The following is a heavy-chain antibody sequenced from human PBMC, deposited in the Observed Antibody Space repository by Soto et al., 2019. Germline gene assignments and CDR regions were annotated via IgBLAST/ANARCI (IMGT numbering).Heavy chain of an antibody. Sequence: QVQLVQSGTEVKKPGASVKISCKASGYTFISYPLHWVRQAPGQRPEWMGWINAGDDKTQYSEKFQGRLTITRDTSASTGYMELSSLRSEDTAVYYCARDPLTLVRGVIPYLDYWGQGTLLTVSS. V-gene: IGHV1-3*01. D-gene: IGHD3-10*01. J-gene: IGHJ4*02. CDR3: ARDPLTLVRGVIPYLDY. CDR2: INAGDDKT. CDR1: GYTFISYP.